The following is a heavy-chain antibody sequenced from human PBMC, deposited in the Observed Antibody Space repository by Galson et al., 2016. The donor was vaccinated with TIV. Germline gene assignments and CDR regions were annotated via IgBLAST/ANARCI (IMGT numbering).Heavy chain of an antibody. V-gene: IGHV1-69*06. CDR2: IFPVFGTS. D-gene: IGHD6-19*01. CDR1: GDTFSSYS. J-gene: IGHJ6*02. CDR3: ATRGQQWLAPYYYYGMDV. Sequence: SVKVSCKASGDTFSSYSISWVRQAPGQGLEWMGGIFPVFGTSDYAQKFQGRVTITADKSTSTAYMELTSLRSDDTAVYFCATRGQQWLAPYYYYGMDVWGQGTTVTVSS.